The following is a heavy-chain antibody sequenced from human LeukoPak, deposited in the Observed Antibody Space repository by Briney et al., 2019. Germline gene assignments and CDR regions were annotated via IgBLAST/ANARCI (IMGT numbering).Heavy chain of an antibody. CDR2: INSDGSST. CDR3: ARDRRDGYNLLDY. CDR1: GFTFSSYW. J-gene: IGHJ4*02. V-gene: IGHV3-74*01. Sequence: PGGSLRLTCAASGFTFSSYWMHWVRQAPGKGLVWVSRINSDGSSTVYADSVKGRFTISRDNAKNTLYLQMNSLRAEDTAVYYCARDRRDGYNLLDYWGQGTLVTVSS. D-gene: IGHD5-24*01.